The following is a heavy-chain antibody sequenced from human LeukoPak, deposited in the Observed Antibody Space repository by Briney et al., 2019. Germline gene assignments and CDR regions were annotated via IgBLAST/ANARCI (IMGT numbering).Heavy chain of an antibody. CDR3: ARDLVVVTAIHATDY. Sequence: ASAKVSCKASGYTFTSYYMHWVRQAPGQGLEWMGIINPSGGSTSYAQKFQGRVTMTRDTSTSTVYMELSSLRSEDTAVYYCARDLVVVTAIHATDYWGQGTLVTVSS. J-gene: IGHJ4*02. CDR1: GYTFTSYY. D-gene: IGHD2-21*02. V-gene: IGHV1-46*01. CDR2: INPSGGST.